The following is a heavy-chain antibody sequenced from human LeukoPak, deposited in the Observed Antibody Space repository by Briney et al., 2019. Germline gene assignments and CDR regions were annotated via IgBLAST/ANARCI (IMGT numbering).Heavy chain of an antibody. CDR1: GCTFTNYG. V-gene: IGHV1-18*01. J-gene: IGHJ5*02. Sequence: ASVKVSCKASGCTFTNYGISWVRRAPGQGLEWMGWISIYNGNTDYAQKLRGRVTMTTDTSTSTAYMELRSLRSDDTAVNYCAGITYDFWSGYYMPDDPWGQGTLVTVSS. CDR2: ISIYNGNT. CDR3: AGITYDFWSGYYMPDDP. D-gene: IGHD3-3*01.